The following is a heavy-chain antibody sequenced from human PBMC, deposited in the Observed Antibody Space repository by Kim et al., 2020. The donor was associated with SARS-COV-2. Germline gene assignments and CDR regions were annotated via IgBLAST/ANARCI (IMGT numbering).Heavy chain of an antibody. CDR2: IIPIFGTA. CDR1: GGTFSSYA. Sequence: SVKVSCKASGGTFSSYAISWVRQAPGQGLEWMGGIIPIFGTANYAQKFQGRVTITADESTSTAYMELSSLRSEDTAVYYCARQGYQLLLHPWFDPWGQGTLVTVSS. CDR3: ARQGYQLLLHPWFDP. D-gene: IGHD2-2*01. J-gene: IGHJ5*02. V-gene: IGHV1-69*13.